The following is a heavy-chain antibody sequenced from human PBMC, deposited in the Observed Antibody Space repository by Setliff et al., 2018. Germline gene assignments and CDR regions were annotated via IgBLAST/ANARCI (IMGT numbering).Heavy chain of an antibody. V-gene: IGHV4-61*02. CDR2: IYTSGST. Sequence: SETLSLPCTVPGGSISSGSYYWRWIRQPAGKGLEWIGRIYTSGSTNYNPSLKSRVTISVDTSKNQFSLKLSSVTAADTAVYYCARGPVMIVATGYFDYWGQGTLVTVSS. J-gene: IGHJ4*02. CDR1: GGSISSGSYY. D-gene: IGHD3-22*01. CDR3: ARGPVMIVATGYFDY.